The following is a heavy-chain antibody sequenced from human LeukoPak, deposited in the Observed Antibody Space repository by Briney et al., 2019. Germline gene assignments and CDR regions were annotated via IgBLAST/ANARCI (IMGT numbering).Heavy chain of an antibody. V-gene: IGHV4-34*01. CDR3: ARRVRGVYYFDY. CDR1: GESFRGYY. J-gene: IGHJ4*02. Sequence: SEPLSLTCAVYGESFRGYYWRWIRQPPGKGLEWIGEINHSRSTNYNPSLKIRGKISVDASTNKYPLKLSAVTAADAAVYYCARRVRGVYYFDYWGQGTLVTVSS. D-gene: IGHD2-8*02. CDR2: INHSRST.